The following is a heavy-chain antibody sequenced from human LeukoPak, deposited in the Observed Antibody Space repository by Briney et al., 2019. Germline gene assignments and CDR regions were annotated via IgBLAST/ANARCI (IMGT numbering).Heavy chain of an antibody. J-gene: IGHJ4*02. D-gene: IGHD5-18*01. CDR1: GFNFSTYA. V-gene: IGHV3-30-3*01. Sequence: PGRSLRLSCAASGFNFSTYAIHWVRQAPGKGLEWVAVISSDGNMKEYADSVKGRLTVSRDNSKNTLYLQMTSLRGEDTSLYYCARGNLYTAATIEDYWGQGTLVTVSS. CDR3: ARGNLYTAATIEDY. CDR2: ISSDGNMK.